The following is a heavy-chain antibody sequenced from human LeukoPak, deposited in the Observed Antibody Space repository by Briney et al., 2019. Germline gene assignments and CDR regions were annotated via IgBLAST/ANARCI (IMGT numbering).Heavy chain of an antibody. V-gene: IGHV3-7*01. Sequence: GGSLRLPCAAYGFSLSGYWMSWVRRAPGKGLEWVARLHADGNEKYFVHSVKGRFTVSRDNAKNSLYLQMNSLRDEDTAVYYCARGGYSFDYLGQGTLVTVYS. J-gene: IGHJ4*02. D-gene: IGHD5-12*01. CDR2: LHADGNEK. CDR1: GFSLSGYW. CDR3: ARGGYSFDY.